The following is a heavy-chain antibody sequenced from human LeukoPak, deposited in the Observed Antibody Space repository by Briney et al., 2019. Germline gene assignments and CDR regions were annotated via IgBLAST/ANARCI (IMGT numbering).Heavy chain of an antibody. CDR2: IKSKTDGGTT. V-gene: IGHV3-15*01. D-gene: IGHD2-15*01. CDR1: GFTFSNAW. J-gene: IGHJ4*02. Sequence: NPGGSLRLSCAASGFTFSNAWMSWVRQAPGKGLEWVGRIKSKTDGGTTDYAAPVKGRFTISRDDSKNTLYLQMNSLKTEDTAVYYCTTDPTVVVVAATPHYFDYWGQGTLVTVSS. CDR3: TTDPTVVVVAATPHYFDY.